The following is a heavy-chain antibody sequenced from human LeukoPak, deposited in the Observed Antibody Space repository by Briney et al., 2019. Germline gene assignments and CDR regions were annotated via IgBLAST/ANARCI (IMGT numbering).Heavy chain of an antibody. CDR3: ARTATDAFDI. CDR1: GFTFSSHS. Sequence: VRSLRLSCAASGFTFSSHSMNWVRQAPGKGLVWVSRINADGSSTSYADSVKGRFTISRDNAKNTLYLQRNSLRAEDTAVYYCARTATDAFDIWGQGTMVTVSS. J-gene: IGHJ3*02. V-gene: IGHV3-74*01. D-gene: IGHD2-21*02. CDR2: INADGSST.